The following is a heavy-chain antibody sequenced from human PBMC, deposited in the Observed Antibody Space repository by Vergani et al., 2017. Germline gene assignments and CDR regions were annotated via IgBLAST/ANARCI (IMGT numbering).Heavy chain of an antibody. D-gene: IGHD3-22*01. Sequence: QVQLQESGPGLVKPSETLSLTCTVSGGSISSYYWSWIRQPAGKGLEWIGRIYTSGSTNYNPSLKSRVTISVDTSKNQFSLKLSSVTAADTAVYYCARDRGYYDSSGYLIYWYFDLWGRGTLVTVSS. CDR3: ARDRGYYDSSGYLIYWYFDL. J-gene: IGHJ2*01. CDR1: GGSISSYY. CDR2: IYTSGST. V-gene: IGHV4-4*07.